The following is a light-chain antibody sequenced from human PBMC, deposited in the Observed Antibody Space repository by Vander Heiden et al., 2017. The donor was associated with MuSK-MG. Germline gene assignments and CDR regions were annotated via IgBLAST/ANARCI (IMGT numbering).Light chain of an antibody. CDR2: RDT. CDR1: ALAKES. J-gene: IGLJ1*01. V-gene: IGLV3-25*03. Sequence: YELTQPLSVSVSPGQTARITCSGDALAKESAFWYQLKPGQAPVLIISRDTERPAGIPERFSGSSSGTTVTLTISGVQEEDEADYFCQSTDSSDTYVFGTGTTVTVL. CDR3: QSTDSSDTYV.